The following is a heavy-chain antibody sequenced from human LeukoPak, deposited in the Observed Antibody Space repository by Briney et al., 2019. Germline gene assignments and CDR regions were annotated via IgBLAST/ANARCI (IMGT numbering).Heavy chain of an antibody. CDR3: ARCSSSGYYGYYGMDV. CDR2: INHSGST. J-gene: IGHJ6*02. Sequence: SETLSLTCAVYGGSFSGYYWSWIRQPPGKGLEWIGEINHSGSTNYNPSLKSRVTISVDTSKNQFSLKLSSVTAADTAVYYCARCSSSGYYGYYGMDVWGQGTTVTVSS. CDR1: GGSFSGYY. V-gene: IGHV4-34*01. D-gene: IGHD3-22*01.